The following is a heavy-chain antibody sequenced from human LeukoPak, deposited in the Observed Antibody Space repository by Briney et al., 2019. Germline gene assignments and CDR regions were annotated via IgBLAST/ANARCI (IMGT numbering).Heavy chain of an antibody. J-gene: IGHJ4*02. CDR1: GDSVSSNSAA. CDR2: TYYRSKWYN. CDR3: AREVLTKENVIFDY. D-gene: IGHD2-21*01. V-gene: IGHV6-1*01. Sequence: SQTLSLTCAISGDSVSSNSAAWHWLRQSPSRGLEWLGRTYYRSKWYNDYAVSVKSRITINPDTSKNQFSLQLNSVTPEDTAVYYCAREVLTKENVIFDYWGQGTLVTVSS.